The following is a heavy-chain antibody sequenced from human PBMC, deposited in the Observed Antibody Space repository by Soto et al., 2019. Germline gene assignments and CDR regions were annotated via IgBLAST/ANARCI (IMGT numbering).Heavy chain of an antibody. J-gene: IGHJ6*02. D-gene: IGHD2-15*01. CDR1: GFTVSTYN. CDR2: TYSGGST. CDR3: ARKLSGAVQWWASGMDV. V-gene: IGHV3-53*02. Sequence: EVHLVESGGGLMQPGGSLRLSCAASGFTVSTYNMIWVRQAPVKGLEWVSVTYSGGSTQYADSVKGRFTVSRDNSKNTMYLKMSSLRDEDTAVYYCARKLSGAVQWWASGMDVWGRGTTVTVSS.